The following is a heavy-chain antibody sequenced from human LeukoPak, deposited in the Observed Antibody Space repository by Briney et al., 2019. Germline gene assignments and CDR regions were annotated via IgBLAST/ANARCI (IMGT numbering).Heavy chain of an antibody. J-gene: IGHJ1*01. CDR2: IWYGGSNK. CDR3: AKDGGGNSQEYFQH. Sequence: GGSLRLSCAASGFTFSSYAMHWVRQAPGKGLEWVAVIWYGGSNKYYADSVKGRFTISRDNSKNTLYLQMNSLRAEDTAVYYCAKDGGGNSQEYFQHWGQGTLVTVSS. D-gene: IGHD4-23*01. CDR1: GFTFSSYA. V-gene: IGHV3-30*02.